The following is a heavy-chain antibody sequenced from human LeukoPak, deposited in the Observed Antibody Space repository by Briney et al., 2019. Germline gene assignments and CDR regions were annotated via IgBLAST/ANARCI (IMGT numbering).Heavy chain of an antibody. CDR3: ARHRDDYDDDVWNY. V-gene: IGHV4-39*01. CDR1: GGSISSSSYY. J-gene: IGHJ4*02. Sequence: PSETLSLTCTVSGGSISSSSYYWGWIRQPPGKGLEWIGSIYYTGSTYYNPSLKSRVTISADTSKNQFSLKLSSVTAADTAVYYCARHRDDYDDDVWNYWGQGTLVTVSS. CDR2: IYYTGST. D-gene: IGHD4-17*01.